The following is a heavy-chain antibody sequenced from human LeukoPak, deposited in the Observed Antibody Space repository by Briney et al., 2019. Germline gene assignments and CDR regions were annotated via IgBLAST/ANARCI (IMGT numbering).Heavy chain of an antibody. CDR3: AREAHYYDSSGQNTLSY. V-gene: IGHV4-39*02. CDR2: IYYSGST. CDR1: GGSISSSSYY. Sequence: SETLSLTCTVSGGSISSSSYYWGWIRQPPGKGLEWIGSIYYSGSTYYNPSLKSRVTISVDTSKNQFSLKLSSVTAADTAVYYCAREAHYYDSSGQNTLSYWGQGTLVTVSS. J-gene: IGHJ4*02. D-gene: IGHD3-22*01.